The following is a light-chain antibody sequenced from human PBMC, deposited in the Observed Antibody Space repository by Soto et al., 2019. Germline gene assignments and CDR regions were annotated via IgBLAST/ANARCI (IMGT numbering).Light chain of an antibody. J-gene: IGLJ7*01. CDR3: QTWGTGPAV. V-gene: IGLV4-69*01. Sequence: QPVLTQSPSASASLGASVKLTCTLSRGHSSYAIAWHQQQTEKGPRYLMKLNSDGSHSKGDGIPDRFSGSSSGAERYLTISSLQSEDEADYYCQTWGTGPAVFGGGTQLTVL. CDR1: RGHSSYA. CDR2: LNSDGSH.